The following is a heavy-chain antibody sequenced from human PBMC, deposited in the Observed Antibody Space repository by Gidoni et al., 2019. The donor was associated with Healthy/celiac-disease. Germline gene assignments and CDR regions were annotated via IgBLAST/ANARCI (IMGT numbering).Heavy chain of an antibody. D-gene: IGHD5-12*01. Sequence: QVQLVESGGGVVQPGRSLRLSCAASGFTFSSYGMHWVRQAPGKGLEWVAVIWYDGSNKYYADSVKGRFTISRDNSKNTLYLQMNSLRAEDTAVYYCARGGGLIVATIGDIDYWGQGTLVTVSS. V-gene: IGHV3-33*01. J-gene: IGHJ4*02. CDR1: GFTFSSYG. CDR2: IWYDGSNK. CDR3: ARGGGLIVATIGDIDY.